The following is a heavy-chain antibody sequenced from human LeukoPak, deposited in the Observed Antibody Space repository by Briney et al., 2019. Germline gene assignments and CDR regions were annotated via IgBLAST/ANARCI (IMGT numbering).Heavy chain of an antibody. J-gene: IGHJ4*02. CDR1: GFTFSSYW. D-gene: IGHD4-17*01. V-gene: IGHV3-74*01. Sequence: GGSLRLSCAGSGFTFSSYWMHWVRQAPGKGLVWVSRIHDDGTNTNYANSVKGRFTISRDNAKNTLYLQMNSLRAEDTAVYYCARGYGDYVAYFDYWGQGTLVTVSS. CDR2: IHDDGTNT. CDR3: ARGYGDYVAYFDY.